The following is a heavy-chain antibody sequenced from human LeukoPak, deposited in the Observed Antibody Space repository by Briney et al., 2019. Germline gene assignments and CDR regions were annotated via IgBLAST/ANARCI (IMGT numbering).Heavy chain of an antibody. CDR3: ATAPHGKFTFWSGYSDPLDY. D-gene: IGHD3-3*01. V-gene: IGHV3-11*04. J-gene: IGHJ4*02. CDR2: ISSSGSTI. Sequence: GGSLRLSCAASGFTFSDYYMSWIRQAPGKGLEWVSYISSSGSTIYYADSVKGRFTISRDNAKNSLYLQMNSLRAEDTAVYYCATAPHGKFTFWSGYSDPLDYWGQGALVTVSS. CDR1: GFTFSDYY.